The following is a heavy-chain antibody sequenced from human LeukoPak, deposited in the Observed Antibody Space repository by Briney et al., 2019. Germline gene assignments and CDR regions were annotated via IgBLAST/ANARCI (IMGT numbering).Heavy chain of an antibody. J-gene: IGHJ3*02. CDR1: GFTLSSYW. D-gene: IGHD3-10*01. Sequence: GGSLRLSCAPSGFTLSSYWMSWVRQAPGKGLEWVAHIKEDGSEKYYVDSVKGRFTISRDNAKNSLYLHMNSLTAEDTAMYYCARDWVAGVPFDAFDIWGQGTMVSVSS. CDR3: ARDWVAGVPFDAFDI. V-gene: IGHV3-7*03. CDR2: IKEDGSEK.